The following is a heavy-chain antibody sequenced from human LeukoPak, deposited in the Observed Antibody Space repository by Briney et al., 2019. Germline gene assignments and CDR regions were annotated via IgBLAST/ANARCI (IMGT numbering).Heavy chain of an antibody. J-gene: IGHJ4*02. Sequence: GGSLRLSCAASGFTFTTYWMTWVRQAPGKGLEWVANIKQDGSDKYYVDSVKGRFTISRDKSKNTLYLQMNSLRAEDTAVYYCATEHDPSGSNYVGDFGYWGQGTLVTVSS. CDR3: ATEHDPSGSNYVGDFGY. D-gene: IGHD1-26*01. CDR1: GFTFTTYW. V-gene: IGHV3-7*03. CDR2: IKQDGSDK.